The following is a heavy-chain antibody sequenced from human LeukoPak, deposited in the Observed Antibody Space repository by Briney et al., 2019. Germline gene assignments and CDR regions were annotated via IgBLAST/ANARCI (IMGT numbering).Heavy chain of an antibody. CDR2: IYNSGST. CDR1: GGTISNYY. D-gene: IGHD3-16*01. CDR3: ARGGGSNRSNNALDI. V-gene: IGHV4-4*07. Sequence: NPSETLSLTCTVSGGTISNYYWTWIRQPAGKGLEWIGRIYNSGSTNYNPYLKSRVTMSVDTSKNQFSLKLSSVTAADTAVYYCARGGGSNRSNNALDIWGQGTMVTVSS. J-gene: IGHJ3*02.